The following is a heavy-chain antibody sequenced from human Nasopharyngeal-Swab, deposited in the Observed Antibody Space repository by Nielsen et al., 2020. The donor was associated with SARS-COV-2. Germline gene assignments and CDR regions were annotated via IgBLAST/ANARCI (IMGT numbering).Heavy chain of an antibody. CDR2: IYPGDSDT. V-gene: IGHV5-51*01. Sequence: GEARESSCMGAGCSFTSYWIGWVRQMPGKGLEWMGIIYPGDSDTRYSPSFQGQVTISADKSISTAYLQWSSLKASDTAMYYCARQAHGDGYNFWGQGTLVTVSS. J-gene: IGHJ4*02. D-gene: IGHD5-24*01. CDR1: GCSFTSYW. CDR3: ARQAHGDGYNF.